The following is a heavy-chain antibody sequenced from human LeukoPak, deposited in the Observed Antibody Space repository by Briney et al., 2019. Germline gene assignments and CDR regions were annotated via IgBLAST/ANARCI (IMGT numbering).Heavy chain of an antibody. CDR3: ARDIVLMVYANKTAEYFQH. J-gene: IGHJ1*01. CDR2: ISAYNGNT. Sequence: ASVKVSCKASGYTFTSYGISWVRQAPGQGLEWMGWISAYNGNTNYAQKLQGRDTMTTDTSTSTAYMELRSLRSDDTAVYYCARDIVLMVYANKTAEYFQHWGQGTLVTVSS. V-gene: IGHV1-18*01. D-gene: IGHD2-8*01. CDR1: GYTFTSYG.